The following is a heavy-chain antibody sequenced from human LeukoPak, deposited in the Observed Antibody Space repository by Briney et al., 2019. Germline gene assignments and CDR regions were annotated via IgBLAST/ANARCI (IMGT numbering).Heavy chain of an antibody. CDR2: VNPDGSLT. V-gene: IGHV3-74*03. CDR1: VFIFSTYW. D-gene: IGHD4/OR15-4a*01. J-gene: IGHJ4*02. CDR3: LGMKNGASYYDS. Sequence: PGGSLRLSCTASVFIFSTYWMHWVRQAPGKGLVWVSRVNPDGSLTSFADSVKGRFSISRDNAKNTVYLQMNSLRVEDTAVYFCLGMKNGASYYDSWGQGTLVTVSS.